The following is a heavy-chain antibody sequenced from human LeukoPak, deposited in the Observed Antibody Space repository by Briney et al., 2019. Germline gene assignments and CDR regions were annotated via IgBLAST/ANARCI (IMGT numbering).Heavy chain of an antibody. J-gene: IGHJ4*02. V-gene: IGHV3-21*01. CDR3: ARTFAYDSSGYPLGY. CDR1: GFTFSSYS. CDR2: ISSSSSYI. D-gene: IGHD3-22*01. Sequence: PGGSLRLSCAASGFTFSSYSMNWVRQAPGKGLEWVSSISSSSSYIYYADSVKGRFTISRDNAKNSLYLQMNSLRAEDTAVYYCARTFAYDSSGYPLGYWGQGTLVTVSS.